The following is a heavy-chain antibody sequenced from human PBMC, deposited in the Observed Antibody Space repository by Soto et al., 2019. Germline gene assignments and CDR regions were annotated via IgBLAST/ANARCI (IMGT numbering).Heavy chain of an antibody. D-gene: IGHD3-16*01. Sequence: QAQLVQSGAEVKKPWSSVKVSCKASGGTFSNHAISWVRQAPGQGLEWMGGIMSLYGSANYAQKFQGRVTITADTSTNTAYMELTSLTSEDTAVYYCARGDDFDYYYTMDVWGQGTTVTVSS. J-gene: IGHJ6*02. CDR3: ARGDDFDYYYTMDV. CDR1: GGTFSNHA. V-gene: IGHV1-69*06. CDR2: IMSLYGSA.